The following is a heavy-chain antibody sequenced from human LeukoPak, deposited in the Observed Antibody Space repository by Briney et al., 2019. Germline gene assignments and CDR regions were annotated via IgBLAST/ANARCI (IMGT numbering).Heavy chain of an antibody. Sequence: GGSLRLSCAASVFSYSSYSMNWVRQAPGKGLEWVSSISSSSSSYIYYADSVKGRFTISRDNAKNSLYLQMNSLRAEDTAVYYCARGGYYYDSSDYLYFDYWGQGTLVTVSS. D-gene: IGHD3-22*01. CDR2: ISSSSSSYI. V-gene: IGHV3-21*01. J-gene: IGHJ4*02. CDR3: ARGGYYYDSSDYLYFDY. CDR1: VFSYSSYS.